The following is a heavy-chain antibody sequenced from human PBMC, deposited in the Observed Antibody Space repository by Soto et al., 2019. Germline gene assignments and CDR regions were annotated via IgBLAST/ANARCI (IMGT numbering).Heavy chain of an antibody. CDR3: ARTYGRNFDY. V-gene: IGHV4-59*01. J-gene: IGHJ4*02. Sequence: SETLCVTCTVAGGSISSYDWSWIRQPPGKGLEWIGYIYYSGSTNYNPSLKSRVTISVDTSKNQFSLKLSSVTAADTALYYCARTYGRNFDYWGQGTLVTVSS. D-gene: IGHD3-10*01. CDR2: IYYSGST. CDR1: GGSISSYD.